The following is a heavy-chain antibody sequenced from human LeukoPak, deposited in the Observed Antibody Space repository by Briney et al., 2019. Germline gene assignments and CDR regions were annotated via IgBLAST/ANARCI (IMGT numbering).Heavy chain of an antibody. CDR1: GFTFSSYW. CDR2: INHNGNVN. J-gene: IGHJ6*02. D-gene: IGHD3-16*01. V-gene: IGHV3-7*03. CDR3: AMGGGLDV. Sequence: GGSLRLSCAASGFTFSSYWMNWARQAPGKGLEWVASINHNGNVNYYVDSVKGRFTISRDNAKNSLYLQMSNLRAEDTAVYFCAMGGGLDVWGQGATVTVSS.